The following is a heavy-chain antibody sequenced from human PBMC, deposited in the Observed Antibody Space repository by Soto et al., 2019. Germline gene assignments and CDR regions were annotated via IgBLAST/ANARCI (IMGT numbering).Heavy chain of an antibody. D-gene: IGHD6-19*01. CDR3: AKILSVAAGVWAFDI. CDR2: IYLGDSAT. V-gene: IGHV5-51*01. Sequence: GESLKISCEASGYSFSSSWVGWVRQMPGKGLEWMGIIYLGDSATIYSPSLQGQVTISADKSINTAYLQWSTLKASDTAMYYCAKILSVAAGVWAFDIWGQGTMVTVSS. J-gene: IGHJ3*02. CDR1: GYSFSSSW.